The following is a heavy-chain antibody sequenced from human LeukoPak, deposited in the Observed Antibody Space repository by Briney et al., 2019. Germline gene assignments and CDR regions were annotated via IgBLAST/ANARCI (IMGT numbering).Heavy chain of an antibody. V-gene: IGHV3-23*01. CDR1: GLTFSSYA. CDR3: AKEIISRIAADY. J-gene: IGHJ4*02. D-gene: IGHD6-13*01. Sequence: PGGSLRLSCAASGLTFSSYAMSWVRQAPGKGLEWVSAISGSGGSTYYADSVKGRFTISRDNSKNTLYLRMNSLRAEDTAVYYCAKEIISRIAADYWGQGTLVTVSS. CDR2: ISGSGGST.